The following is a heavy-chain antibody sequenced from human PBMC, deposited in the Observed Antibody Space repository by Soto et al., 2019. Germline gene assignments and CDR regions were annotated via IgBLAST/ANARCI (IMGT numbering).Heavy chain of an antibody. D-gene: IGHD4-17*01. CDR3: ARIDYGDYYFDY. CDR2: IYYSGST. V-gene: IGHV4-30-4*01. J-gene: IGHJ4*02. Sequence: PSETLSLTCTVSGGSISSGDYYWSWIRQPPGKGLEWIGYIYYSGSTYYNPSLKSRVTISVDTSKNQFSLKLSSVTAADTAVYYCARIDYGDYYFDYRGQGNLVTVSS. CDR1: GGSISSGDYY.